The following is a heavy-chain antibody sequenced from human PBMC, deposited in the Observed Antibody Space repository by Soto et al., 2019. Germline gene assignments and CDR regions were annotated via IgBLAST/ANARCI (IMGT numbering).Heavy chain of an antibody. Sequence: QVQLIQFGAEVKKPGASVKVSCRASGYTFTKFHIHWVRQAPGQGLEWIGMIDPSGGVTRDAQRFQGRITRTSDTSRSSVYMELRGLTSEHTAVYYCAREVIGHDNYETIGYYFYHWGPGTLVTVSS. CDR1: GYTFTKFH. J-gene: IGHJ4*02. V-gene: IGHV1-46*01. CDR2: IDPSGGVT. CDR3: AREVIGHDNYETIGYYFYH. D-gene: IGHD3-16*01.